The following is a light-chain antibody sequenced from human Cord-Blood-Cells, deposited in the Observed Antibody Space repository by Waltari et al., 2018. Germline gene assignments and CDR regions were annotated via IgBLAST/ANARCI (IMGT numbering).Light chain of an antibody. Sequence: EIVLTQSPGTLSLSPGERATLPCRASQSVSSSYLAWDQQKTGQAPRLLIYGASRRATGIPDRFSGSGSGTDFTLTISRLEPEDFAVYYCQQYGSSPLTFGGGTKVEIK. J-gene: IGKJ4*01. CDR3: QQYGSSPLT. CDR1: QSVSSSY. CDR2: GAS. V-gene: IGKV3-20*01.